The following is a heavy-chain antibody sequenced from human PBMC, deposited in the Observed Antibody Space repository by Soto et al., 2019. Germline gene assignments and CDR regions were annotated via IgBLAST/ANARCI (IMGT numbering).Heavy chain of an antibody. CDR2: ISYDGSNK. J-gene: IGHJ6*02. CDR1: GFTFSSYA. D-gene: IGHD2-15*01. Sequence: SLRLSCAASGFTFSSYAMHWVRQAPGKGLEWVAVISYDGSNKYYADSVKGRFTISRDNSKNTLYLQMNSLRAEDTAVYYCARDILRYCSGGSCLRYGMDVWGQGTTVTVSS. CDR3: ARDILRYCSGGSCLRYGMDV. V-gene: IGHV3-30-3*01.